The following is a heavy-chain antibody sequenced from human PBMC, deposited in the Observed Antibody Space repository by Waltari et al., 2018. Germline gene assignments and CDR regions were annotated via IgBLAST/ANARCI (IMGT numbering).Heavy chain of an antibody. V-gene: IGHV4-4*02. CDR3: ARGKRPDYDFWSGYGLFDY. CDR2: IYRSGST. D-gene: IGHD3-3*01. CDR1: GGSISSGNW. Sequence: QVQLQESGPGLVKPSGTLSLTCAVSGGSISSGNWWSWVRQPPGKGLEWIGEIYRSGSTSYNPSLKSRVTISVDKSKIQFSLKLSSVTAADTAVYYCARGKRPDYDFWSGYGLFDYWGQGTLVTVSS. J-gene: IGHJ4*02.